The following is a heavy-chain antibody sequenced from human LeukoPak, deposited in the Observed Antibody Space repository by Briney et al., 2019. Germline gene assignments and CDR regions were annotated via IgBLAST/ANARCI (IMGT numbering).Heavy chain of an antibody. J-gene: IGHJ4*02. CDR2: ISYDGSNK. Sequence: GGSLRLSCAASGFTFSSYAMHWVRQAPGKRLEWVAVISYDGSNKYYADSVEGRFTISRDNSKNTLYLQMNSLRAEDTAVYYCARDRVGATDYFDYWGQGTLVTVSS. CDR3: ARDRVGATDYFDY. CDR1: GFTFSSYA. D-gene: IGHD1-26*01. V-gene: IGHV3-30-3*01.